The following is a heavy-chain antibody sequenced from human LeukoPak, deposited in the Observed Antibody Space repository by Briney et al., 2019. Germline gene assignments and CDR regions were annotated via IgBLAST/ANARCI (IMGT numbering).Heavy chain of an antibody. Sequence: PGGSLRLSCAASGFTFSSYGMHWVRQAPGKGLEWVAVIWYDGSNKYYADSVKGRFTISKDNSKNTLYLQLNSLTAEDTAVYYCARDGFRPHYAMDVWGQGTTVTVSS. CDR3: ARDGFRPHYAMDV. CDR2: IWYDGSNK. CDR1: GFTFSSYG. V-gene: IGHV3-33*01. J-gene: IGHJ6*02. D-gene: IGHD2/OR15-2a*01.